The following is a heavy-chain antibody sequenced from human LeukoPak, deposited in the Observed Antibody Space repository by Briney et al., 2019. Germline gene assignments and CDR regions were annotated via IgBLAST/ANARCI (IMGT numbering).Heavy chain of an antibody. CDR2: IKQDGSQK. D-gene: IGHD1-7*01. J-gene: IGHJ4*02. V-gene: IGHV3-7*01. Sequence: GGSLRLSCVASGFTFTNYWMNWVRQAPGKGLEWVASIKQDGSQKSYVDSVKGRFTISRDNAKNSLSLQMDSLRGEDTAVYYCARDPTGTIDYWGQGTLVTVSS. CDR3: ARDPTGTIDY. CDR1: GFTFTNYW.